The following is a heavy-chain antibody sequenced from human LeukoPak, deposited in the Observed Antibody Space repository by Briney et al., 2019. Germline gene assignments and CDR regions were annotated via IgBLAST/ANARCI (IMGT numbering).Heavy chain of an antibody. J-gene: IGHJ4*02. V-gene: IGHV3-74*01. D-gene: IGHD6-13*01. CDR1: GFTFSSYW. CDR2: IDTDGSFT. CDR3: AVSYSGSLDY. Sequence: GGSLRLSCAASGFTFSSYWMHWVRQAPGKGLVWVSRIDTDGSFTGYADSVRGRFTISRDNAKNSLYLQLNSLRAEDTAVYYCAVSYSGSLDYWGQGTLVTVSS.